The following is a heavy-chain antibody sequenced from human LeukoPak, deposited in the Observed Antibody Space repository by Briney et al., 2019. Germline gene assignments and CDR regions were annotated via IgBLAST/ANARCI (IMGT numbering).Heavy chain of an antibody. CDR2: MNPNSGNT. J-gene: IGHJ6*02. Sequence: ASVKVSCKASGYTFTSYDINWVRQATGQGLEWMGWMNPNSGNTGYAQKFQGRVTMTRNTSISTAYMELSSLRSEDTAVYYCARANGRGRGYSGYSNYYYGMDVWGQGTTVTVSS. CDR3: ARANGRGRGYSGYSNYYYGMDV. V-gene: IGHV1-8*01. CDR1: GYTFTSYD. D-gene: IGHD5-12*01.